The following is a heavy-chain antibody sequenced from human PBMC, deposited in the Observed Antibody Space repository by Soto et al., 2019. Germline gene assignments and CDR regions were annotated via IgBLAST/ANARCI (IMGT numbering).Heavy chain of an antibody. V-gene: IGHV1-46*01. CDR2: INPNGGST. D-gene: IGHD2-15*01. Sequence: ASVKVCCKASGYTFTGYYMHWVRQAPGQGLEWMGIINPNGGSTSYAQKFQGRVTMTRDTSTSTVYMELSSLRSEDTAVYYCGRDIGSDGMYVWGQGTTVTVSS. CDR1: GYTFTGYY. J-gene: IGHJ6*02. CDR3: GRDIGSDGMYV.